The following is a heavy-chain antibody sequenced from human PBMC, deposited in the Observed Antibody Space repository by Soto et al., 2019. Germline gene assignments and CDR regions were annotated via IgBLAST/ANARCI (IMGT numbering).Heavy chain of an antibody. J-gene: IGHJ4*02. V-gene: IGHV3-23*01. Sequence: EVQLLESGGRLVQPGGSLRLSCAASGFMFSSYAMSWVRQAPGKGLEWVAGISISGDNTYYADSVKGRFTISRDNSKNTLYLLMNSLRAEDTAVYYCADGGEWAFNFEYWGQGTLVTVSS. CDR3: ADGGEWAFNFEY. CDR1: GFMFSSYA. D-gene: IGHD3-10*01. CDR2: ISISGDNT.